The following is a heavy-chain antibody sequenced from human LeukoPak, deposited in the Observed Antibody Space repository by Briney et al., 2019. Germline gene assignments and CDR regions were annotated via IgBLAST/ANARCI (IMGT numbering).Heavy chain of an antibody. CDR3: AKKLGTPGP. CDR2: INQDGSEK. Sequence: QTGGSLRLSCAASGFTFSSYYMSWVRQAPGKGLEWVASINQDGSEKYYVDSVKGRFTISRDNAMNSLYLQMNSLRGEDTAVYYCAKKLGTPGPWGQGTLVTVSS. CDR1: GFTFSSYY. J-gene: IGHJ5*02. V-gene: IGHV3-7*01. D-gene: IGHD4-23*01.